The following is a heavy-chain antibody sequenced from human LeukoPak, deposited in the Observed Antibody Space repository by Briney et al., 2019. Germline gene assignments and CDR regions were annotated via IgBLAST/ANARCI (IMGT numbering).Heavy chain of an antibody. V-gene: IGHV4-34*01. J-gene: IGHJ4*02. CDR2: INHSGST. CDR3: ARGRYYYDSSGYYW. Sequence: SETLSLTRAVYGGSLSGYYWSWIRQPPGKGLEWIGEINHSGSTNYNPSLKSRATISVDTSKNQFSLKLSSVTAADTAVYYCARGRYYYDSSGYYWWGQGTLVTVSS. CDR1: GGSLSGYY. D-gene: IGHD3-22*01.